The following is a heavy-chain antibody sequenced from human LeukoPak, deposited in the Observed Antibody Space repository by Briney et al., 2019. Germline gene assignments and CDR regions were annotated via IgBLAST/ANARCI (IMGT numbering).Heavy chain of an antibody. CDR1: GFTFSSYS. Sequence: PGGSLRLSCAASGFTFSSYSMNWVRQAPGKGLEWVSSISSSSSYIYYADSVKDRFTISRDNAKNSLYLQMNSLRAEDTAVYYCARAGYYGSGSYIYYYGMDVWGQGTTVTVSS. J-gene: IGHJ6*02. V-gene: IGHV3-21*01. CDR3: ARAGYYGSGSYIYYYGMDV. CDR2: ISSSSSYI. D-gene: IGHD3-10*01.